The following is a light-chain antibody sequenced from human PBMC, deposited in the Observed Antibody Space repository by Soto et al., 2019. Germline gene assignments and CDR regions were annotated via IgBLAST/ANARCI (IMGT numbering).Light chain of an antibody. CDR2: GAS. Sequence: EIVMTQSPATLSVSPGERVTLSCRASQSVGTTLAWYQQKPGQPPRLLIRGASTSATGIPDRFGGSGSGTEFTLTISSLQSEDFAVYYCQQYSTWLSFGGGTKVEIK. CDR3: QQYSTWLS. J-gene: IGKJ4*01. CDR1: QSVGTT. V-gene: IGKV3-15*01.